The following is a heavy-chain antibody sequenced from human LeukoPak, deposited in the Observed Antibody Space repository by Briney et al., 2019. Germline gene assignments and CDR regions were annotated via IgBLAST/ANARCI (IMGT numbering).Heavy chain of an antibody. CDR3: ARAPPRCGYFDY. CDR2: IYYSGST. Sequence: SETLSLTCTVSGGSISSYYWSWIRQPPGKGLEWIGYIYYSGSTNYNPSLKSRVTISVDTSKNQFSLKLSSVTAADTAVYYCARAPPRCGYFDYWGQGTLVTVSS. CDR1: GGSISSYY. V-gene: IGHV4-59*01. D-gene: IGHD5-24*01. J-gene: IGHJ4*02.